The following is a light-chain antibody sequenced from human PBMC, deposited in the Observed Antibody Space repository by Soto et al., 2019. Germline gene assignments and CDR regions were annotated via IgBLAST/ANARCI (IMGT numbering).Light chain of an antibody. CDR2: DVS. V-gene: IGLV2-11*01. Sequence: QSALTQPRSVSGSPGQSVTISCTGTSSDVGGYNYVSWYQQHPGKAPKLMIYDVSKRPSGVPDRFSGSKTGNTASLTISGHQAEDEADYYCCSYAGSYKNVFGTGTKVTVL. CDR1: SSDVGGYNY. J-gene: IGLJ1*01. CDR3: CSYAGSYKNV.